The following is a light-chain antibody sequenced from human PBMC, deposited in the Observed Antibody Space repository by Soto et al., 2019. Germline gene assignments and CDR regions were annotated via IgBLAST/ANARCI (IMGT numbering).Light chain of an antibody. Sequence: DIQRTQSPSSLSASVGDRVTITCRASQGISNYLAWYQQKPGKVPKLLIYAASTLQSGVPSRFSGSGSGTDFTLTISSLQPEDVATYYCQKYNSAPRTFGQGNQVASK. J-gene: IGKJ1*01. CDR2: AAS. V-gene: IGKV1-27*01. CDR1: QGISNY. CDR3: QKYNSAPRT.